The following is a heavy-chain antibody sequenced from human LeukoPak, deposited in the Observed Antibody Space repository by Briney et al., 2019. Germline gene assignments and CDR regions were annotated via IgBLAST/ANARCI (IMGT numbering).Heavy chain of an antibody. V-gene: IGHV4-30-4*08. J-gene: IGHJ4*02. CDR1: GFTFSSYEMN. Sequence: LRLSCAASGFTFSSYEMNWVRQAPGKGLEWVGYIYYSGSTYYNPSLKSRVTISVDTSKNQLSLKLSSVTAADTAVYYCARDEGGYGTLLDYWGQGTLVTVSS. CDR2: IYYSGST. CDR3: ARDEGGYGTLLDY. D-gene: IGHD5-18*01.